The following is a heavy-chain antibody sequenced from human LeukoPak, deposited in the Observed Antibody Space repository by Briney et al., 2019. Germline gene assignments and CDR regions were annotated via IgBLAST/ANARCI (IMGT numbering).Heavy chain of an antibody. D-gene: IGHD2-8*01. V-gene: IGHV3-48*03. CDR1: GFTFSHYN. CDR2: ISSSGSTI. Sequence: GGSLRLSCAASGFTFSHYNMNWVRQAPGKGLEWVSYISSSGSTIYYADSVKGRFTISRDNAKNSLYLQMNSLRAEDTAVYYCAREMVASVDVWGKGTTVTISS. CDR3: AREMVASVDV. J-gene: IGHJ6*04.